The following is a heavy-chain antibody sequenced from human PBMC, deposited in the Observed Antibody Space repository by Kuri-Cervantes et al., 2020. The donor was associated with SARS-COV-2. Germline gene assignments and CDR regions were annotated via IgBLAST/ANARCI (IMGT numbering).Heavy chain of an antibody. J-gene: IGHJ5*02. CDR1: GFTFSSYA. D-gene: IGHD1-26*01. CDR2: ISYDGSNK. Sequence: GESLKISCAASGFTFSSYAMHWVRQAPGKGLEWVAVISYDGSNKYYADSVKGRFTISRDNSKNTLYLQMNSLRAEDTAVYYCARGGLSWELLKGNWFDPWGQGTLVTVSS. CDR3: ARGGLSWELLKGNWFDP. V-gene: IGHV3-30-3*01.